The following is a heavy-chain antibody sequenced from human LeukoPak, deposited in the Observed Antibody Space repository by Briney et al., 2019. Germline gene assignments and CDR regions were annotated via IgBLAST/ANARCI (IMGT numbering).Heavy chain of an antibody. CDR2: IYPGDSDT. Sequence: GESLKISCKGSGYSSTSYWIGWVRQMPGKGLEWMGIIYPGDSDTRYSPSFQGQVTISADKSISTAYLQWSSLKASDTAMYYCARRRQRGYSSSWYVDAFDIWGQGTMVTVSS. CDR1: GYSSTSYW. D-gene: IGHD6-13*01. J-gene: IGHJ3*02. CDR3: ARRRQRGYSSSWYVDAFDI. V-gene: IGHV5-51*01.